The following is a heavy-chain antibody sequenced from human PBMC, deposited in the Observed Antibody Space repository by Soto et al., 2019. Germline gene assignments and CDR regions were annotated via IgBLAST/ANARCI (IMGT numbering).Heavy chain of an antibody. J-gene: IGHJ4*02. D-gene: IGHD1-7*01. CDR1: GFTFSSYS. V-gene: IGHV3-48*01. Sequence: EVQLVESGGGLVQPGWSLRLSCAASGFTFSSYSMNWVRQAPGKGLEWVSYISSSSSTIYYADSVKGRFTISRDNAKNSLYLQRTSLRAEDTAVYYCARDLNYVLFDYWGQGTLVTVSS. CDR2: ISSSSSTI. CDR3: ARDLNYVLFDY.